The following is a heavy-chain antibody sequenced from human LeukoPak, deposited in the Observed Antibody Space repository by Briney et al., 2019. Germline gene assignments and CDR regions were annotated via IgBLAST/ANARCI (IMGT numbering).Heavy chain of an antibody. J-gene: IGHJ4*02. CDR3: ARDGRGGNSSSYRGLQAD. Sequence: GGSLRLSCAASGFTFSSYSMNWVRQAPGKGLEWVSSISSSSSYIYYADSVKGRFTISRDNAKNSLYLQMNSLRAEDTAVYYCARDGRGGNSSSYRGLQADWGQGTLVTVSS. CDR2: ISSSSSYI. CDR1: GFTFSSYS. D-gene: IGHD4-23*01. V-gene: IGHV3-21*01.